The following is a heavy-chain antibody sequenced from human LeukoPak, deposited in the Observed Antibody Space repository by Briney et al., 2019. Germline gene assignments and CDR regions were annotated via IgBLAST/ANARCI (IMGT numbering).Heavy chain of an antibody. CDR1: GWSFNDYY. CDR2: INARGDT. D-gene: IGHD2-2*01. V-gene: IGHV4-34*01. CDR3: ARGQVPAARGYNWFDP. Sequence: ASETLSLTCAVYGWSFNDYYWNWIRQPPGKGLEWIGEINARGDTNYNPSLKSRVTISVDTSKKQFSLRLTSMIAADTALYYCARGQVPAARGYNWFDPWGQGTLVTVS. J-gene: IGHJ5*02.